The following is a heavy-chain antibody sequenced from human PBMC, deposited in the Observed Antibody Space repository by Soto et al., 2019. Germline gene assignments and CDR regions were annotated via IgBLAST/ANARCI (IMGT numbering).Heavy chain of an antibody. CDR1: GDTLSHYG. J-gene: IGHJ4*02. D-gene: IGHD5-18*01. V-gene: IGHV1-69*13. CDR2: TTAILGTR. CDR3: AAGDSSDTGDH. Sequence: GASVKVSCKASGDTLSHYGVSWLRQVPGKGLEWMGGTTAILGTRDYAQKFQGRMTITSDESTTTSYVELNSLTSDDTAVYYCAAGDSSDTGDHWGQGTLVTVSS.